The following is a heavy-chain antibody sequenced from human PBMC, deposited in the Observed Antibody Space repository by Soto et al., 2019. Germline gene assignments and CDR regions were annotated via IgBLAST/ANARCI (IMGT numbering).Heavy chain of an antibody. CDR3: ARGITGISHPYHFDL. Sequence: GESLKISCQGSGYTFTGYWIGWVRQMSGEGLEWMGIIYPGDSDTRYSPSFRGQVTISADKSLSTAYLQWRSLKASDTAFYFCARGITGISHPYHFDLRGQRTLVTVSS. V-gene: IGHV5-51*01. D-gene: IGHD1-20*01. CDR1: GYTFTGYW. CDR2: IYPGDSDT. J-gene: IGHJ4*02.